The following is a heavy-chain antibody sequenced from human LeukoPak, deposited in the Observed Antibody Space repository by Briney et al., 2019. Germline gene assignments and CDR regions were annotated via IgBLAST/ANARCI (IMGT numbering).Heavy chain of an antibody. CDR2: IYHSGMT. CDR3: ARTNYVVVVAATRLNWFDP. CDR1: GGSISSPNW. Sequence: PSETLSLTCAVSGGSISSPNWWSWVRQPPGKGLEWIGEIYHSGMTNYKTSLKSRVTISVDESKNQFSLKLSSVTAADTAVYYCARTNYVVVVAATRLNWFDPWGQGTLVTVSS. V-gene: IGHV4-4*02. D-gene: IGHD2-15*01. J-gene: IGHJ5*02.